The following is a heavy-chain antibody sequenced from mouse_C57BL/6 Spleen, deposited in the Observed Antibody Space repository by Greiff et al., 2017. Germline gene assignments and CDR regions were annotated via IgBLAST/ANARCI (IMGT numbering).Heavy chain of an antibody. J-gene: IGHJ4*01. CDR2: IYPGDGDT. CDR1: GYAFSSYW. Sequence: VQLQQSGAELVKPGASVKISCKASGYAFSSYWMNWVKQRPGKGLEWIGQIYPGDGDTNYNGKFKGKATLTADKSSSTAYMQLSSLTSEDSAVYFCARLGDYDVGNYYAMDYWGQGTSVTVSS. V-gene: IGHV1-80*01. D-gene: IGHD2-4*01. CDR3: ARLGDYDVGNYYAMDY.